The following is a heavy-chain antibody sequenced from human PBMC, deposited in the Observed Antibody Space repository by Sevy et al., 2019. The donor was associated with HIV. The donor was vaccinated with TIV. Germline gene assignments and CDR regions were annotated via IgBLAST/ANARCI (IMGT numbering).Heavy chain of an antibody. Sequence: GGSLRLSCAASGFTFGSYSMNWVRQAPGKGLEWVSSISSSSSYIYYADSVKGRFTISRDNAKNSLYLQMNSLRAEDTAVYYCARDRATVTDNDAFDIWGQGTMVTVSS. CDR3: ARDRATVTDNDAFDI. V-gene: IGHV3-21*01. CDR2: ISSSSSYI. D-gene: IGHD4-17*01. CDR1: GFTFGSYS. J-gene: IGHJ3*02.